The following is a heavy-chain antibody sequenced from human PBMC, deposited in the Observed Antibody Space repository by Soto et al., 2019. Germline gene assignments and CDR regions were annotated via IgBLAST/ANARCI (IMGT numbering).Heavy chain of an antibody. CDR1: GFSLTTSGVG. V-gene: IGHV2-5*01. J-gene: IGHJ3*01. CDR3: ARGVAARPVFAFDV. Sequence: QYTFMESGPTLVKPTQTLTLTCAFSGFSLTTSGVGVGWIRQPPGKALEWLAHIYWSVDEHYRTSLKSRLSITKDASKNHVVLIMTNMDPVDTATDYRARGVAARPVFAFDVWGQGAVVTVAS. D-gene: IGHD6-6*01. CDR2: IYWSVDE.